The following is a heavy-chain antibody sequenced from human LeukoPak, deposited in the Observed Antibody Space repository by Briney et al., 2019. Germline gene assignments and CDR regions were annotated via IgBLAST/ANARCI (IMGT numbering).Heavy chain of an antibody. CDR2: ISAYNGNT. CDR1: GYTFTSYG. CDR3: ARVSVDGYNSYYFDY. Sequence: ASVKVSCKASGYTFTSYGISWVRQAPGQGLEWMGWISAYNGNTNYAQKLQGGVTMTTDTSTSTAYMELRSLRSDDTAVYYCARVSVDGYNSYYFDYWGQGTLVTVSS. D-gene: IGHD1-1*01. V-gene: IGHV1-18*01. J-gene: IGHJ4*02.